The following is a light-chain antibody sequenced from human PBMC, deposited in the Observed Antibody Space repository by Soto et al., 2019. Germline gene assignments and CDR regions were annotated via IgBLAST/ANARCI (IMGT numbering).Light chain of an antibody. Sequence: DIQMTQSPSTLSASVGDRVTITCRASQSISTWLAWYQHRPGKAPKLLIYGASTLESGVPSRFSGSGSGTEFTLTISSLQPDDVATYYCQHYNTYPWTFGHGTKVEIK. CDR3: QHYNTYPWT. J-gene: IGKJ1*01. CDR2: GAS. CDR1: QSISTW. V-gene: IGKV1-5*01.